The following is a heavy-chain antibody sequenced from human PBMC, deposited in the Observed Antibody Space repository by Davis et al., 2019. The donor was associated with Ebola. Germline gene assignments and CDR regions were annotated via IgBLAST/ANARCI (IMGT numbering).Heavy chain of an antibody. V-gene: IGHV5-10-1*01. D-gene: IGHD3-10*01. CDR3: ARTGPHYYYGLDV. CDR1: GYSVTSYW. J-gene: IGHJ6*02. Sequence: GESLKISCKGSGYSVTSYWITWVRQMPGKGLEWMGEIDPSYSYTNYNPSFEGHVTISADKSIGTAYLHWSSLRASDTAIYFCARTGPHYYYGLDVWGQGTTVTVSS. CDR2: IDPSYSYT.